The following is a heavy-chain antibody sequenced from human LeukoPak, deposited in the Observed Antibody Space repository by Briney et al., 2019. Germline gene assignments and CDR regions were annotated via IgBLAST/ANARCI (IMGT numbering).Heavy chain of an antibody. Sequence: ASVKVSCKASGGTFSSYTISWVRQAPGQGLEWMGIINPSGGNTNYAQKFQGRVTMTRDTSTSTLYMELSSLRSEDTAVYYCARRAKGSWINDAFDIWGQGTMVTVSS. V-gene: IGHV1-46*01. CDR3: ARRAKGSWINDAFDI. J-gene: IGHJ3*02. CDR2: INPSGGNT. CDR1: GGTFSSYT. D-gene: IGHD2-2*03.